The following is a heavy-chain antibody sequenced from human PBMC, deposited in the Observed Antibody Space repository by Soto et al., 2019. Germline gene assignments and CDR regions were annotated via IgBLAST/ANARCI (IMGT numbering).Heavy chain of an antibody. CDR3: ARFWRGPAAIYYYYGMDV. D-gene: IGHD2-2*01. V-gene: IGHV4-31*01. CDR2: IYYSGST. Sequence: QVQLQESGPGLVKPSQTLSLTCTVSGGSISSGGYYWSWIRQHPGKGLEWIGYIYYSGSTYYNPSLNCQVTISVDTSKNQFSLKLSSVTAADTAVYYCARFWRGPAAIYYYYGMDVWGQGTTVTVSS. CDR1: GGSISSGGYY. J-gene: IGHJ6*02.